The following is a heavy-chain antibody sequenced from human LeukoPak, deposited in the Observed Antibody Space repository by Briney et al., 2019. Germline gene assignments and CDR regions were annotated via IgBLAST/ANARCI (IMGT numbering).Heavy chain of an antibody. CDR1: GYTFTGYY. J-gene: IGHJ4*02. CDR2: INPNSGGT. V-gene: IGHV1-2*06. Sequence: AXVKVSCKASGYTFTGYYMRWVRQAPGQGLEWMGRINPNSGGTNYAQKFQGRVTMTRDTSTSTAYMELSRLRSDDTAVYYCARNYNWNYGGIDYWGQGTLVTVSS. CDR3: ARNYNWNYGGIDY. D-gene: IGHD1-7*01.